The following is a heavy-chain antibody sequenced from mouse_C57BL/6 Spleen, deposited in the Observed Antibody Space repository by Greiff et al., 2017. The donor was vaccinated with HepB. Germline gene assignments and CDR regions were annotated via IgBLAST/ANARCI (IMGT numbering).Heavy chain of an antibody. Sequence: SGPELVKPGASVKIPCKASGYTFTDYNMDWVKQSHGKSLEWIGDINPNNGGTIYNQKFKGKATLTVDKSSSTAYMELRSLTSEDTAVYYCARPSSGPYYAMDYWGQGTSVTVSS. CDR3: ARPSSGPYYAMDY. D-gene: IGHD3-1*01. J-gene: IGHJ4*01. V-gene: IGHV1-18*01. CDR2: INPNNGGT. CDR1: GYTFTDYN.